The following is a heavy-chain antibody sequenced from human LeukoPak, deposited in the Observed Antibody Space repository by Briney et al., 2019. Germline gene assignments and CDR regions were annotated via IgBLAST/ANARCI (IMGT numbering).Heavy chain of an antibody. CDR3: ARCRDSANWNYGY. CDR2: ISSSSSYI. CDR1: GFTFSSYS. J-gene: IGHJ4*02. Sequence: PGGSLRLSCAASGFTFSSYSMNWVRQTPGKGLEWVSSISSSSSYIYYADLVKGRFTISRDNAKNSLYLQMNSLRAEDTAVYYCARCRDSANWNYGYWGQGTLVTVSS. V-gene: IGHV3-21*01. D-gene: IGHD1-7*01.